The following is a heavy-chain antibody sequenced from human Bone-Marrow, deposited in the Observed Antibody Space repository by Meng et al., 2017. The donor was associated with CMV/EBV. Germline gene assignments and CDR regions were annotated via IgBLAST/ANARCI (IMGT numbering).Heavy chain of an antibody. V-gene: IGHV3-53*05. CDR3: SRLLTKGFDY. J-gene: IGHJ4*02. CDR1: GFTVSRNN. CDR2: IHSGGRT. Sequence: GESLKISCAASGFTVSRNNMSWVRQAPGKGLEWVSLIHSGGRTYYADSVKGRFLIARDNSQNTLYLQMNSLRAEDTALYYCSRLLTKGFDYWGQGTLVTVSS. D-gene: IGHD2-8*01.